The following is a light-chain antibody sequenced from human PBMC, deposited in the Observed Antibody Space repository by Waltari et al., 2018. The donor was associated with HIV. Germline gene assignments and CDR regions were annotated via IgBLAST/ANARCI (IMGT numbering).Light chain of an antibody. CDR3: QSYDSSLSGDVV. CDR2: GNS. J-gene: IGLJ2*01. V-gene: IGLV1-40*01. CDR1: SSNIGAGYD. Sequence: QSLLTQPPSVSGAPGQMVTISCTGSSSNIGAGYDVHWYQQLPGTAPKLLIYGNSNRPSGVPDRFSGSKSDTSASLAITGLRAEDEADYYCQSYDSSLSGDVVFGGGTSLTVL.